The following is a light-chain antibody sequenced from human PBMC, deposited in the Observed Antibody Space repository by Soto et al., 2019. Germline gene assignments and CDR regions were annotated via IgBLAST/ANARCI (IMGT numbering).Light chain of an antibody. CDR2: GAS. Sequence: DIVLTQSPGTLSLSPGERATLSCRASQSVGKNFLAWYQQKPGQAPRFLIYGASRRATGITDRFSGSGSGTDFTLTISRLEPEDFAVYYCQQYAESPRTFGQGTKVELK. CDR3: QQYAESPRT. V-gene: IGKV3-20*01. J-gene: IGKJ1*01. CDR1: QSVGKNF.